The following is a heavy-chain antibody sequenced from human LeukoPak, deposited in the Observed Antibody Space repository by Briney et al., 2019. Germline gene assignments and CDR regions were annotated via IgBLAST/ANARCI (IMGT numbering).Heavy chain of an antibody. V-gene: IGHV4-59*01. CDR3: ASRRWLHR. J-gene: IGHJ4*02. CDR1: GGSISSYY. D-gene: IGHD5-24*01. Sequence: SETLSLTCTVSGGSISSYYWSWIRQPPGRGLEWIGYIYYSGSTSYNPSLKSRVTISVDTSKNQFSLKLSSVTAADTAVYYCASRRWLHRWGQGTLVTVSS. CDR2: IYYSGST.